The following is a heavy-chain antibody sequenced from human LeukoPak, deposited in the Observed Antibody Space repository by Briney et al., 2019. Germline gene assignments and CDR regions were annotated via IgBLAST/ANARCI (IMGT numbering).Heavy chain of an antibody. Sequence: GGSLRLSCAASGFTFSSYAMHWVRQAPGKGLEWGAVISYDGSNKYYADSVKGRFTISRDNSNNTLYLQLNSLRAEDTAVYYCATAMTTVTTPLDYWGQGTLVTVSS. CDR2: ISYDGSNK. D-gene: IGHD4-17*01. V-gene: IGHV3-30*03. J-gene: IGHJ4*02. CDR1: GFTFSSYA. CDR3: ATAMTTVTTPLDY.